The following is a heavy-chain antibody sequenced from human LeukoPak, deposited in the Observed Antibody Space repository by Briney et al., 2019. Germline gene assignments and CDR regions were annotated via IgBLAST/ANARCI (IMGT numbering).Heavy chain of an antibody. V-gene: IGHV1-18*01. D-gene: IGHD1-14*01. CDR3: AREETRGGISAFDI. CDR2: ISAYNGNT. J-gene: IGHJ3*02. Sequence: ASVKVSCKASGYTFTSYGINWVRQAPGQGLEWMGWISAYNGNTNYAQKLQGRVTMTTDTSTSTAYMELRSLRSDDTAVYYCAREETRGGISAFDIWGQGTMVTVSS. CDR1: GYTFTSYG.